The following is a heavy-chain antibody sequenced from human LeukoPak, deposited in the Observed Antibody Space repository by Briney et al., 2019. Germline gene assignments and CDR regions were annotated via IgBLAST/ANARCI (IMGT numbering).Heavy chain of an antibody. J-gene: IGHJ4*02. CDR3: ARDGLLIVVPAATLFDY. V-gene: IGHV1-2*02. Sequence: ASVKVSCKASEYTFTGYYMHWVRQAPGQGLEWMGWINPNSGGTNYAQKFQGRVTMTRDTSISTAYMELSRLRSDDTAVYYCARDGLLIVVPAATLFDYWGQGTLVTVSS. CDR2: INPNSGGT. CDR1: EYTFTGYY. D-gene: IGHD2-2*01.